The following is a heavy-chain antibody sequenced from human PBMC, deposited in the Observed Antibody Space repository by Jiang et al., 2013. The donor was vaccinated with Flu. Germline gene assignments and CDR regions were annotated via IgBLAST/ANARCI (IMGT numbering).Heavy chain of an antibody. CDR3: AKLTDYFDSSGNFHY. V-gene: IGHV3-23*01. Sequence: KGRFIISRDNSKSTLFLQMNSLRAEDTAVYYCAKLTDYFDSSGNFHYWGQGTLVTVSS. D-gene: IGHD3-22*01. J-gene: IGHJ4*02.